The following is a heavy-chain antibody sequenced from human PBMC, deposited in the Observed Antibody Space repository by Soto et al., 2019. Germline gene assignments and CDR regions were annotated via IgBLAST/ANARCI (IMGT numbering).Heavy chain of an antibody. V-gene: IGHV3-9*01. Sequence: GGSLRLSCAVSGFTFDDFAMHWVRQAPGKGLEWVSGISWSSGSIGYADSVKGRFTISRDNAKYSLYLKMNSLRTEDTALYYCAKDMNGYSYGGAFDIWGQGTMVTVSS. J-gene: IGHJ3*02. CDR2: ISWSSGSI. D-gene: IGHD5-18*01. CDR3: AKDMNGYSYGGAFDI. CDR1: GFTFDDFA.